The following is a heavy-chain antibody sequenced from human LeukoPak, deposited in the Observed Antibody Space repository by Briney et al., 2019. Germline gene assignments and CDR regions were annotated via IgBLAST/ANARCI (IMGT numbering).Heavy chain of an antibody. CDR1: GFTFHTHE. CDR3: ATGSSY. J-gene: IGHJ4*02. CDR2: ISAGLTAT. V-gene: IGHV3-48*03. Sequence: GGSLRLSCVASGFTFHTHEMNWVRQAPGKGLEWIPHISAGLTATYYADSVQGRFTISRDNANNLVFLQMNNLGVDDTAVYYCATGSSYWGQGTLVTVSS. D-gene: IGHD3-10*01.